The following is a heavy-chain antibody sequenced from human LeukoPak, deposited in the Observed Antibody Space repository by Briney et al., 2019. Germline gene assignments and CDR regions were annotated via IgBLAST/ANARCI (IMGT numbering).Heavy chain of an antibody. CDR3: ARGSGVGDY. D-gene: IGHD7-27*01. J-gene: IGHJ4*02. V-gene: IGHV3-74*01. CDR2: INGDGSST. CDR1: GFTFNSYW. Sequence: GRSLRLSCAAAGFTFNSYWMHWVRHAPGKGLLWVSRINGDGSSTNYADSVKGRFTISRDNAKNTLYLQMNSLRAEDTAVYYCARGSGVGDYWGQGTLVTVSS.